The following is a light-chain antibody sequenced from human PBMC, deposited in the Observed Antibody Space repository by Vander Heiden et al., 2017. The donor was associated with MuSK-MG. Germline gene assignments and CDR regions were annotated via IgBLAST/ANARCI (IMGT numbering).Light chain of an antibody. J-gene: IGKJ4*01. CDR1: QDITHT. CDR3: QQYGSLPLT. V-gene: IGKV1-33*01. Sequence: DIQMTRSPSSLSASVGDRVSITCQASQDITHTLNWYQQKSGKGPELLIYDASTLETGVPSRFSGSGSGTDFTFTISSLQPEDVATYYCQQYGSLPLTFGGGTRVEIK. CDR2: DAS.